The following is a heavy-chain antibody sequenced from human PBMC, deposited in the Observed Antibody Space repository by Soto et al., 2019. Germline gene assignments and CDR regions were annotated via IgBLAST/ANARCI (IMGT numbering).Heavy chain of an antibody. CDR1: GFTFSSYA. V-gene: IGHV3-23*01. CDR2: ISGSGGST. D-gene: IGHD6-13*01. J-gene: IGHJ6*02. Sequence: TWWSLRLSCAASGFTFSSYAMSWFRQAPGKGLEWVSAISGSGGSTYYADSVKGRFTISRDNSKNTLYLQMNSLRAEDTAVYYCAKSRIAASSGVRYYGMDVWGQGTTVTVS. CDR3: AKSRIAASSGVRYYGMDV.